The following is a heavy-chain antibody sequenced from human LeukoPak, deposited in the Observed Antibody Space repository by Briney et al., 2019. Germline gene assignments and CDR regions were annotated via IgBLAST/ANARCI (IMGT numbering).Heavy chain of an antibody. CDR1: GFTFSSYA. CDR3: AREGVDP. J-gene: IGHJ5*02. V-gene: IGHV3-30-3*01. Sequence: PGGSLRLSCAASGFTFSSYAMHWVRQAPGKGLEWVAVISYDGSNKYYADSVKGRFTISRDNSKNTLYLQMNSLRAEDTAVNYCAREGVDPWGQGTLVTVSS. CDR2: ISYDGSNK.